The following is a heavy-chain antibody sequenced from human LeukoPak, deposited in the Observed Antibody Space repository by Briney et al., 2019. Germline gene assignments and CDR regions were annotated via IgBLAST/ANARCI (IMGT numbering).Heavy chain of an antibody. Sequence: PSETLSLTCAVYGGSFSGYYWSWIRQPPGKGLEWIGEINHSGSTNYNPSLKSRVTISVDTSKNQFSLKLSSVTAADTAVYYCARHGLWFGELLSTSRFDPWGQGTLVTVSS. CDR1: GGSFSGYY. V-gene: IGHV4-34*01. CDR2: INHSGST. CDR3: ARHGLWFGELLSTSRFDP. J-gene: IGHJ5*02. D-gene: IGHD3-10*01.